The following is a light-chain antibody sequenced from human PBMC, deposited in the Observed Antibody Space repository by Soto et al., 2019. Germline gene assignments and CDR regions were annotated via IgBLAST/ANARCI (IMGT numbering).Light chain of an antibody. Sequence: EIVLTQSPGTLSLSAGERATLSCRASQSVSNNYLAWYQQKPGQAPRLLIYGASNRATGIPDRFSGSGSGTNFTLTISRLEPEDFAVYYCQQYNNWSITFGQGTRLEIK. CDR1: QSVSNNY. CDR2: GAS. V-gene: IGKV3-20*01. CDR3: QQYNNWSIT. J-gene: IGKJ5*01.